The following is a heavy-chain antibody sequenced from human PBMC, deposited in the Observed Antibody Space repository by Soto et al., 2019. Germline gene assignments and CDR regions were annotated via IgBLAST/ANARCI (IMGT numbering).Heavy chain of an antibody. CDR1: GRSISSYY. CDR3: ARYGEVAGRFDCMHV. CDR2: IDYSGST. Sequence: LSLTCTVSGRSISSYYWRWYRQPPWKGLEWIGNIDYSGSTNYNPSLKSRGIISVDTPKNQLSLELSSVTAADTAVYYCARYGEVAGRFDCMHVRGQGTTVTASS. D-gene: IGHD3-10*01. V-gene: IGHV4-59*01. J-gene: IGHJ6*02.